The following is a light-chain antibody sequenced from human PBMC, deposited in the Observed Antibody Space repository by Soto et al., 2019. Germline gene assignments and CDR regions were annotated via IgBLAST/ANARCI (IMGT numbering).Light chain of an antibody. CDR1: QSITSW. CDR3: QQYNCYPWT. CDR2: KAS. V-gene: IGKV1-5*03. Sequence: DIQMTQSPSTLSASVGDRVTITCRASQSITSWLAWYQQKPGKPPNLLIYKASSLEGGVPSRFSGSGSGTEFTLTISSLQPDDFATYYCQQYNCYPWTFGQGTKVEIK. J-gene: IGKJ1*01.